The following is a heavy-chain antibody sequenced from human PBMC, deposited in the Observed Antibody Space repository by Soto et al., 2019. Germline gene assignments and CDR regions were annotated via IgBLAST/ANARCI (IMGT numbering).Heavy chain of an antibody. V-gene: IGHV4-59*08. CDR1: GGSISRYY. Sequence: SETLSLTCTVSGGSISRYYWSWIRQPPGKGLEWIGYIYSSGSTTYNPSLKSRVTISVDTSKNHFSLKLSSVTAADTAVYYCARPILTDYRYTFAYWGLGTLVTVSS. J-gene: IGHJ4*02. CDR3: ARPILTDYRYTFAY. D-gene: IGHD3-9*01. CDR2: IYSSGST.